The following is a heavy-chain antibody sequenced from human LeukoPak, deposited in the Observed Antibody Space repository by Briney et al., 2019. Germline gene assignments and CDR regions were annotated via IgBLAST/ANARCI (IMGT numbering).Heavy chain of an antibody. CDR3: ARHDYYDSSGYYYSHAFDI. D-gene: IGHD3-22*01. V-gene: IGHV4-38-2*01. CDR2: IYHSGST. J-gene: IGHJ3*02. Sequence: SETLSLTCAVSGYSISSGYYWGWIRQPPGKGLEWIGSIYHSGSTYYNPSLKSRVTISVGTSKNQFSLKLSSVTAADTAVYYCARHDYYDSSGYYYSHAFDIWGQGTMVTVSS. CDR1: GYSISSGYY.